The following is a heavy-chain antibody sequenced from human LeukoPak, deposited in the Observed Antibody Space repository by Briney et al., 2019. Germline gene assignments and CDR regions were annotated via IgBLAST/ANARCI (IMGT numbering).Heavy chain of an antibody. CDR1: GFTFSSYW. CDR2: IWYDGSNK. CDR3: ARDQGRWELLSYFDY. Sequence: GGSLRLSCAASGFTFSSYWMHWVRQAPGKGLVWVAVIWYDGSNKYYADSVKGRFTISRDNSKNTLYLQMNSLRAEDTAVYYCARDQGRWELLSYFDYWGQGTLVTVSS. D-gene: IGHD1-26*01. J-gene: IGHJ4*02. V-gene: IGHV3-33*08.